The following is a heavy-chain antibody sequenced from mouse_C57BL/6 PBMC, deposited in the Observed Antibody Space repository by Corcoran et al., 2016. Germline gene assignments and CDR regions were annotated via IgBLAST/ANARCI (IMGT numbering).Heavy chain of an antibody. D-gene: IGHD1-1*01. J-gene: IGHJ2*01. Sequence: QIQLVQSGPELKKPGETVKISCKASGYTFTTYGMSWVKQAPGKGLKWMGWINTYSGVPTYDDDFKGRFAFSLETSASTAYLQINNLKNEDTATYFCARKLGYYGSSSDYWGQGTTLTVSS. V-gene: IGHV9-3*01. CDR3: ARKLGYYGSSSDY. CDR1: GYTFTTYG. CDR2: INTYSGVP.